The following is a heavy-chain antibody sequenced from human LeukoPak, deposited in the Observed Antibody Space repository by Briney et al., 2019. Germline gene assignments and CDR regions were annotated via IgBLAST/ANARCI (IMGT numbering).Heavy chain of an antibody. J-gene: IGHJ5*02. D-gene: IGHD2/OR15-2a*01. Sequence: GHSLKTSCKGPEYDFANYWIGWVRQTPGRGLEWMGIAHPATSIIHYGPSFQGQVTISFDRSLSTAYLQWTSLKASDSGMYFCARRKFYDTYLDPWGRGTLVTVSS. CDR2: AHPATSII. V-gene: IGHV5-51*01. CDR3: ARRKFYDTYLDP. CDR1: EYDFANYW.